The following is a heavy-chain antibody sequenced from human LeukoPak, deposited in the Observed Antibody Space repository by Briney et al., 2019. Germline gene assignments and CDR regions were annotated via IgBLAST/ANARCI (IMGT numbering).Heavy chain of an antibody. CDR3: ARDRSMVRGVASSYYYYYYGMDV. CDR2: IYYSGST. CDR1: GGSISSYY. D-gene: IGHD3-10*01. J-gene: IGHJ6*02. Sequence: PSETLSLTCTVSGGSISSYYWSWIRQPPGKGLEWIGYIYYSGSTNYNPSLKSRVTISVDTSKNQFSLKLSSVTAADTAVYYCARDRSMVRGVASSYYYYYYGMDVWGQGTTVTVSS. V-gene: IGHV4-59*01.